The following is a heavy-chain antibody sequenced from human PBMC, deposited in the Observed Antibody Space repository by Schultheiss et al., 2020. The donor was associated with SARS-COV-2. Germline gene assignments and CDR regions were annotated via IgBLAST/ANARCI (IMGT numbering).Heavy chain of an antibody. V-gene: IGHV4-34*01. D-gene: IGHD3-3*01. CDR3: ASGVYRFLEWQERDY. CDR1: GESFNGFS. CDR2: VSHSGGT. Sequence: SETLSLTCAVYGESFNGFSWTWIRQSPGKGLEWIGQVSHSGGTHYSPSLKRRVTISVDTSKSQFSLRLRSVTAADTAVYYCASGVYRFLEWQERDYWGQGTLVTVS. J-gene: IGHJ4*02.